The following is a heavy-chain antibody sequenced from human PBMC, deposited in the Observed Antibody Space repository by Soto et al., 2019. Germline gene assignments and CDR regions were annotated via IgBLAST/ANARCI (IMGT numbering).Heavy chain of an antibody. CDR1: GFSFSSYS. Sequence: GGSLRLSCAASGFSFSSYSMNWVRQAPGKGLEWVSSITSSGSYIYYADSVKGRFTVSRDNARNSLYLQMNSLRVEDTAVYYCARIGAEWHPNYFVFWGQGTLVTVSS. CDR2: ITSSGSYI. V-gene: IGHV3-21*01. CDR3: ARIGAEWHPNYFVF. D-gene: IGHD3-3*01. J-gene: IGHJ4*02.